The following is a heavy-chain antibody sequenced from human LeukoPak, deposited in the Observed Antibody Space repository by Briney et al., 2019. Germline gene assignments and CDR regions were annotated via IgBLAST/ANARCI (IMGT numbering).Heavy chain of an antibody. CDR1: GFTFSSYA. J-gene: IGHJ4*02. CDR3: ARSRWSGVDY. CDR2: ISYDGSNK. D-gene: IGHD3/OR15-3a*01. V-gene: IGHV3-30-3*01. Sequence: GGSLRLSCAASGFTFSSYAMHWVRQAPGKGLEWVAVISYDGSNKYYADSVKGRFTISRDNAKNSLYLQMNSLRAEDTAVYYCARSRWSGVDYWGRGTLVTVSS.